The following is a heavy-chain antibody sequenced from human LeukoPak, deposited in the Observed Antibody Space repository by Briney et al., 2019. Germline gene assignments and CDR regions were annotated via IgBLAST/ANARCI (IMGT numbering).Heavy chain of an antibody. Sequence: GGSLRLSCAASGFTFSNAWMSWVRQAPGTGLEWVGRIKSKTDGGTTDYAAPVKGRFTISRDDSKNTLYLQMNSLKTKDTAVYYCTTAGPYYGSGSIPVDYWGQGTLVTVSS. J-gene: IGHJ4*02. V-gene: IGHV3-15*01. CDR1: GFTFSNAW. CDR3: TTAGPYYGSGSIPVDY. D-gene: IGHD3-10*01. CDR2: IKSKTDGGTT.